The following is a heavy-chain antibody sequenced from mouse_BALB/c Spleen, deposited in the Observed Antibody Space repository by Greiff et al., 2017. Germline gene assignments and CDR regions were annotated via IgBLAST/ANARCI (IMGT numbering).Heavy chain of an antibody. V-gene: IGHV5-17*02. CDR3: AREGGQQLFDY. D-gene: IGHD4-1*02. J-gene: IGHJ2*01. CDR2: ISSGSSTI. CDR1: GFTFSSFG. Sequence: DVKLVESGGGLVQPGGSRKLSCAASGFTFSSFGMHWVRQAPEKGLEWVAYISSGSSTIYYADTVKGRFTISRDNPKNTLFLQMTSLRSEDTAMYYCAREGGQQLFDYWGQGTTLTVSS.